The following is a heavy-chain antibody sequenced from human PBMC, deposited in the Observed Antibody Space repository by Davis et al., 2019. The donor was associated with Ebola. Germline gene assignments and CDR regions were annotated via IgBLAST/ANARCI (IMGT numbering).Heavy chain of an antibody. D-gene: IGHD3-22*01. V-gene: IGHV3-30*03. CDR2: ISYDGSNK. Sequence: GESLKISCAASGFTFSSYGMHWVRQAPGKGLEWVAVISYDGSNKYYADSVKGRFTISRDNSKNTLYLQMNSLRAEDTAVYYCARDAYYYDSSGYYYHFDYWGQGTLVTVSS. CDR3: ARDAYYYDSSGYYYHFDY. CDR1: GFTFSSYG. J-gene: IGHJ4*02.